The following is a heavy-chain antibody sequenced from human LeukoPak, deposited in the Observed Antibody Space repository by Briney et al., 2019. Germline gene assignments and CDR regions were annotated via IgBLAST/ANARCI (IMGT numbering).Heavy chain of an antibody. Sequence: PGWALGLSYAAGGFSFSGYWMSWVRPAPGKGQEWVGNINQDGSEKYYVESVKGRFTISRDNAKNSPYLQMNSLRAEDTALYYCARSIRGSYGFWYFDYWGQGTLVTVSS. CDR1: GFSFSGYW. J-gene: IGHJ4*02. CDR2: INQDGSEK. V-gene: IGHV3-7*01. CDR3: ARSIRGSYGFWYFDY. D-gene: IGHD5-18*01.